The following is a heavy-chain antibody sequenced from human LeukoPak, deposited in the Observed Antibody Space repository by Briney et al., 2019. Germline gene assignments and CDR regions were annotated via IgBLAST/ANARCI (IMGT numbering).Heavy chain of an antibody. V-gene: IGHV4-34*01. CDR2: INHSGST. CDR1: GGSFSGYY. D-gene: IGHD2-2*01. Sequence: PSETLSLTCAVYGGSFSGYYWSWIRQPPGKGLEWIGEINHSGSTNYNPSLKSRVTISVDTSKNQFSLKLSSVTAADTAVYYCARSTSYYGMDVWGQGTTVTVSS. J-gene: IGHJ6*02. CDR3: ARSTSYYGMDV.